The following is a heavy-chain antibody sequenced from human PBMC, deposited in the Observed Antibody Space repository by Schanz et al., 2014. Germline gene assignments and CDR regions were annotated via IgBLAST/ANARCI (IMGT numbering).Heavy chain of an antibody. CDR2: ISGSSRTI. V-gene: IGHV3-48*01. D-gene: IGHD3-10*01. CDR3: ARIGGSVFDY. Sequence: EVQLVESGGDLVQPGGSLRLSCAASGFSFSDHAMDWVRQAAGKGLEWVSYISGSSRTIYYADSMKGRFTVSKDNAENALYLQMNSLRAEDTAVYYCARIGGSVFDYWAQGTLVTVSS. CDR1: GFSFSDHA. J-gene: IGHJ4*02.